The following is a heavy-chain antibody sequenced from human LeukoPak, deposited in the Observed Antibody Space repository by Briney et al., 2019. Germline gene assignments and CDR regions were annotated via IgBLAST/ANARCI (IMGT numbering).Heavy chain of an antibody. Sequence: PSETLSLTCTVSGGSISSSSYYWGWIRQPPGKGLEWIGSIYYSGSTYYNPSLKSRVTISVDTSKDQFSLRLRSVTAADTAVYYCARVPRWYITSSSNYHYSMDVWGKGTTVTVSS. D-gene: IGHD6-6*01. CDR1: GGSISSSSYY. CDR2: IYYSGST. J-gene: IGHJ6*03. CDR3: ARVPRWYITSSSNYHYSMDV. V-gene: IGHV4-39*01.